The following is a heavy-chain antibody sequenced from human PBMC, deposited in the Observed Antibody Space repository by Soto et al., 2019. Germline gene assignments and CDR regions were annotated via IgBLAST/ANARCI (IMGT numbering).Heavy chain of an antibody. J-gene: IGHJ5*02. CDR3: ARQVYSGSGVNWFDP. Sequence: EVQLVQSGAEVKTPGESLRISCKGSGYSFTSYWISWVRQMPGKGLEWMGRIDPSDSYTNYSPSFQGHVTISADKSISTAYLQWSSLKASDTAMYYCARQVYSGSGVNWFDPWGQGTLVTVSS. CDR2: IDPSDSYT. V-gene: IGHV5-10-1*01. CDR1: GYSFTSYW. D-gene: IGHD3-10*01.